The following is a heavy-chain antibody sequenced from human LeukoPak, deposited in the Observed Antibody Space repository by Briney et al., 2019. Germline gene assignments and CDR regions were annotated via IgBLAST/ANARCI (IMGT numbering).Heavy chain of an antibody. J-gene: IGHJ4*02. D-gene: IGHD2-2*01. V-gene: IGHV3-30*03. Sequence: GRSLRLSCAASGFTFSSYGMHWVRQAPGKGLEWVAVISYDGSNKYYADSVKGRFTISRDNAKNSLYLQMNSLRAEDTAVYYCARDFIGYCSSTSCYAFDYWGQGTLVTVSS. CDR1: GFTFSSYG. CDR3: ARDFIGYCSSTSCYAFDY. CDR2: ISYDGSNK.